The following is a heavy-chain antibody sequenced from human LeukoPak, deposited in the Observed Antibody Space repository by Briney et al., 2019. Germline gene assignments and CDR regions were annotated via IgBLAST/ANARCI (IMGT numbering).Heavy chain of an antibody. J-gene: IGHJ4*02. CDR3: ARGKSGWYFDY. Sequence: GGSLRLSCAASGFTFSSYWMSWVRQAPGKGLEWVANIKQDGSEKYYVDSVKGRSTISRDNAKNSLYLQMNSLRAEDTAVYYCARGKSGWYFDYWGQGTLVTVSS. CDR2: IKQDGSEK. CDR1: GFTFSSYW. D-gene: IGHD6-19*01. V-gene: IGHV3-7*01.